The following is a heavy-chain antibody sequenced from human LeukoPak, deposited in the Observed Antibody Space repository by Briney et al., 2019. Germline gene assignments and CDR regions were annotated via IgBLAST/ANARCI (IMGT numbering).Heavy chain of an antibody. Sequence: GGSLRLSCAASGFTFSSYAMSWVRQAPGKGLEWVSAISGSGGSTYYADSVKGRFTISRDNAKNSLYLQMNSLRAEDTAVYYCARAQVVTPDYWGQGTLVTVSS. D-gene: IGHD4-23*01. CDR3: ARAQVVTPDY. CDR2: ISGSGGST. CDR1: GFTFSSYA. V-gene: IGHV3-23*01. J-gene: IGHJ4*02.